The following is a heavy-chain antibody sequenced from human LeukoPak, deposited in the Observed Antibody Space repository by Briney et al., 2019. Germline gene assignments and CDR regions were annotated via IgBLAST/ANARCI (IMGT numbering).Heavy chain of an antibody. Sequence: PGGSLRLSCAGSGFTFTNSAMSWVRQAPGKGLEWVSGMSASGDKTFYADSVKGRFTISRDNSKNTLYLQMNRLRADDTALYYCVKDPRPEYSSGWHYFDSWGQGTLVTVSS. D-gene: IGHD6-19*01. CDR1: GFTFTNSA. CDR3: VKDPRPEYSSGWHYFDS. J-gene: IGHJ4*02. V-gene: IGHV3-23*01. CDR2: MSASGDKT.